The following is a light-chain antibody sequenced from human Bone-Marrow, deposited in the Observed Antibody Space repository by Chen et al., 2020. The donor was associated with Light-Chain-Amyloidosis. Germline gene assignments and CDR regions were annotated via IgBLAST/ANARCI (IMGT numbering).Light chain of an antibody. CDR1: SSDVGGYNY. V-gene: IGLV2-14*01. J-gene: IGLJ3*02. CDR3: SSYTSSSWV. Sequence: QSALTQPASVSGSPGPSITISCTGTSSDVGGYNYVSWYQQHPGKAPKLMIYDVSNRPSGVSNRFSGSKSGNTASLTISGLQAEDEADYYCSSYTSSSWVFGGGTKLTVL. CDR2: DVS.